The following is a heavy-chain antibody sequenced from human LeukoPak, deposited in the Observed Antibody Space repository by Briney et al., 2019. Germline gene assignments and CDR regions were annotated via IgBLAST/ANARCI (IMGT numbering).Heavy chain of an antibody. CDR2: INSDGSST. CDR3: ARVGTTWAAANT. CDR1: GFTFSNYW. D-gene: IGHD2-2*01. Sequence: GGSLRLSCAASGFTFSNYWMHWVRQAPGKGLVWGSRINSDGSSTSYADSVKGRFTISRDNAKNTLYLQLNTLRAEDTAVYYCARVGTTWAAANTWGQGNLVTVSS. J-gene: IGHJ4*02. V-gene: IGHV3-74*01.